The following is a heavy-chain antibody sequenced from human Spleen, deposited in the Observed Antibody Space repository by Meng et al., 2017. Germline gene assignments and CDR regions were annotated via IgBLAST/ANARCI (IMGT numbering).Heavy chain of an antibody. CDR3: ARARGTIFDFDY. D-gene: IGHD3-9*01. J-gene: IGHJ4*02. CDR2: IYYSGST. CDR1: GGSISSGDYY. V-gene: IGHV4-30-4*01. Sequence: QVQLQQWGAGLWKPPENLSLTCTVSGGSISSGDYYWSWIRQPPGKGLEWIGYIYYSGSTYYNPSLKSRVTISVDTSKNQFSLKLSSVTAADTAVYYCARARGTIFDFDYWGQGTLVTVSS.